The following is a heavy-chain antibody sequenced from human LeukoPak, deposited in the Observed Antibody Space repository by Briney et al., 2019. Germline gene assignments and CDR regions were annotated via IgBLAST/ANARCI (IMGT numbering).Heavy chain of an antibody. D-gene: IGHD6-25*01. J-gene: IGHJ5*02. V-gene: IGHV3-23*01. CDR2: ISGSGGST. Sequence: GGSLRLSCAASGFTFSSYGMSWVRQAPGKGLEWVSAISGSGGSTYYADSVKGRFTISRDNSKNTLYLQMNSLRAEDTAVYYCAKDPEIAADTNWFDPWGQGTLVTVSS. CDR1: GFTFSSYG. CDR3: AKDPEIAADTNWFDP.